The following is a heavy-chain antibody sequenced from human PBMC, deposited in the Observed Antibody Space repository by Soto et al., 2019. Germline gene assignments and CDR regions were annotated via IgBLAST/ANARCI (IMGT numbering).Heavy chain of an antibody. CDR1: GYTFTSYY. V-gene: IGHV1-46*04. Sequence: QVQLVQSGAEVKKPGASVKVSCKASGYTFTSYYMHWVRQAPGQGLEWMGIINPSGGSTTYAQKLQGRVSMTTDRSTSTVYMELSSLGSEDTAVYFCARVGGYSYGGVDYWGQGTLVTVSS. CDR2: INPSGGST. CDR3: ARVGGYSYGGVDY. J-gene: IGHJ4*02. D-gene: IGHD5-18*01.